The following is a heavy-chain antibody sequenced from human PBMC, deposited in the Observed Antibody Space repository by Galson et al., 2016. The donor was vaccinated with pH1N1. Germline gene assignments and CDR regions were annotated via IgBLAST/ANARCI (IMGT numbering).Heavy chain of an antibody. CDR1: GFTVSSYE. V-gene: IGHV3-48*03. CDR3: ARAWAVRYFVWLSSRPSRFDY. D-gene: IGHD3-9*01. CDR2: ISSSGSTI. Sequence: SLRLSCAASGFTVSSYEMNWVRQAPGKGLEWVSYISSSGSTIYYADSVKGRFTISRDNAKQSLYLHMNSLRAEDTAVYYCARAWAVRYFVWLSSRPSRFDYWGQGTLVTVSS. J-gene: IGHJ4*02.